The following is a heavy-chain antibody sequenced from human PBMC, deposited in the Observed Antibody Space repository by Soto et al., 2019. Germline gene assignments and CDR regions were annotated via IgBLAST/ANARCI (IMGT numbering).Heavy chain of an antibody. V-gene: IGHV1-18*01. CDR3: ARDWDVADTYLSAY. Sequence: ASVKVSCKASGYTFNSYGITWVRQAPGQGLEWMGWISAQNGNANYAQHLQGRVTMTTDTSTSTAYMELRSLRSDDTAVYYCARDWDVADTYLSAYWGQGTPVTSPQ. CDR2: ISAQNGNA. J-gene: IGHJ4*02. CDR1: GYTFNSYG. D-gene: IGHD3-3*01.